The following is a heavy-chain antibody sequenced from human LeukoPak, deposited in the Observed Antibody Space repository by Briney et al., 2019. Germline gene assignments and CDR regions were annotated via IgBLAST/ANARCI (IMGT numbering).Heavy chain of an antibody. CDR1: GFTFSSYA. Sequence: GGSLRLSCAASGFTFSSYAMNWVRQAPGKGLEWVSTITRSGSSTYYADSVKGRFTISRDNSKNTLYLQMNSLRAEDTAVYYCARDGSSWYSDWFDPWGQGTLVTVSS. D-gene: IGHD6-13*01. V-gene: IGHV3-23*01. CDR3: ARDGSSWYSDWFDP. CDR2: ITRSGSST. J-gene: IGHJ5*02.